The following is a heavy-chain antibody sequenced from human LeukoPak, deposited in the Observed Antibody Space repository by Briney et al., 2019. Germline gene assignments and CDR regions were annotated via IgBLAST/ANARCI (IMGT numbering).Heavy chain of an antibody. J-gene: IGHJ6*02. CDR1: GYTFTRYD. Sequence: ASVTVSCKASGYTFTRYDINWVRQAAGQGLEWMGWMNPNSGNTVYAQKFHRTVTMTSNTSIPTAYMELSSLRSEDTAVYYCARDYYGMDVWGQGTTVTVSS. V-gene: IGHV1-8*01. CDR3: ARDYYGMDV. CDR2: MNPNSGNT.